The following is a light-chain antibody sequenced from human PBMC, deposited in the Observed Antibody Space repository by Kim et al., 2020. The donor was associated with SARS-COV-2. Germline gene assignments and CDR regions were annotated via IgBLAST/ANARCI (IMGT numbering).Light chain of an antibody. CDR3: QAWDSSTASEV. CDR2: EDS. CDR1: KLGDKY. Sequence: SYELTQPLSVSVSPGQTASITCSGDKLGDKYACWYQQKPGQSPVLVIYEDSKRPSGSPERFSGSNSGNTATLTISGTQAMDEADYYCQAWDSSTASEVFGGGTKLTVL. V-gene: IGLV3-1*01. J-gene: IGLJ2*01.